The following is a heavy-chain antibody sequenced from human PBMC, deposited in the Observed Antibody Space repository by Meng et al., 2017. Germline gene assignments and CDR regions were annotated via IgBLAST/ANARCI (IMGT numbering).Heavy chain of an antibody. J-gene: IGHJ4*02. Sequence: VQLLQYGAEVKEPGASVKVSCKASGYTFTSYAMHWVRQAPGQSLEWMGWLNAGNGDTKYSQKFQGRVTITRDSSASTAYMELSSLRSEDTAVYYCARDSCTGGICYRGSFDYWAQGTLVTVSS. D-gene: IGHD2-15*01. V-gene: IGHV1-3*01. CDR3: ARDSCTGGICYRGSFDY. CDR2: LNAGNGDT. CDR1: GYTFTSYA.